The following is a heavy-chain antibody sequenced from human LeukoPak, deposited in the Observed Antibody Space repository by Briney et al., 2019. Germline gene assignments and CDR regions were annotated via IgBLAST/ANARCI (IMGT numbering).Heavy chain of an antibody. CDR2: IWYDGSNK. CDR3: AREPYYASGSYYPI. CDR1: GFTFSRFG. J-gene: IGHJ3*01. V-gene: IGHV3-33*01. Sequence: GGALRLSCAASGFTFSRFGMHWVRQAPGKGLEWVAVIWYDGSNKDYADSVKGRFTISRDNSKNTLFLQMNSLRAEDTAVYYCAREPYYASGSYYPIWGQGTMVTVSS. D-gene: IGHD3-10*01.